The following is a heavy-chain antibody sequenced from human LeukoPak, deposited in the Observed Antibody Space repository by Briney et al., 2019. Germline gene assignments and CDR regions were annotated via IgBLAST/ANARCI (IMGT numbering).Heavy chain of an antibody. V-gene: IGHV4-59*01. CDR3: ARHSGHSSTNDAFDI. CDR2: MYSGGTT. J-gene: IGHJ3*02. D-gene: IGHD6-13*01. CDR1: GGSISSYY. Sequence: SETLSLTCTVSGGSISSYYWSWIRQPPGKGLDWIGYMYSGGTTNYSPSLKSRVTISEDMSKNQFSLKLTSVTAADTAVYYCARHSGHSSTNDAFDIWGQGTMVIVSS.